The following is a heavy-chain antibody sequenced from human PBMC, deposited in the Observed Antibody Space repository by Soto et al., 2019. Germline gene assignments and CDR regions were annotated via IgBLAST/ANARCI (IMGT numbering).Heavy chain of an antibody. Sequence: ESGGGLVQPGGSLRLSCAASGFTFSSYAMWWVRQAPGKGLECVSAISGGGETTYYADSVKGRFTISRDNSKNTLYLQMNSLRAEDTAVYYCAFNSGSGSYFDYWGQGTLVTVSS. CDR3: AFNSGSGSYFDY. V-gene: IGHV3-23*01. J-gene: IGHJ4*02. CDR2: ISGGGETT. CDR1: GFTFSSYA. D-gene: IGHD3-10*01.